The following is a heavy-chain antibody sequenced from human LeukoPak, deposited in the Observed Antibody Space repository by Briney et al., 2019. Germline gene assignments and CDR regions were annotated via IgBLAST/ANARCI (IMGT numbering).Heavy chain of an antibody. CDR1: VYTFCTYY. J-gene: IGHJ4*02. Sequence: VASVKVSCNPSVYTFCTYYLSWVRQAPGQGLEWMGWIRTDSGDTHYAQRLQGRLTLTRDTSTSTVYMDLMSLRSDDTAFYYCARGHCTSASCFWHFDYWGQGTLVTVSS. CDR2: IRTDSGDT. D-gene: IGHD2-2*01. V-gene: IGHV1-18*01. CDR3: ARGHCTSASCFWHFDY.